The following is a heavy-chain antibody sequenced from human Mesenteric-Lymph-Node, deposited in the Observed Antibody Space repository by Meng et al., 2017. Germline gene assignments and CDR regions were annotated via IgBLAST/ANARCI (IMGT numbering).Heavy chain of an antibody. CDR3: ARDGEILLWFGELLFDY. CDR1: GFTFSSYW. J-gene: IGHJ4*02. Sequence: GESLKISCAASGFTFSSYWMSWVRQAPGKGLEWVANIKQDGSEKYYVDSVKGRFTISRDNAKNSLYLQMNSLRAEDTAVYYCARDGEILLWFGELLFDYWGQGTLVTVSS. CDR2: IKQDGSEK. V-gene: IGHV3-7*01. D-gene: IGHD3-10*01.